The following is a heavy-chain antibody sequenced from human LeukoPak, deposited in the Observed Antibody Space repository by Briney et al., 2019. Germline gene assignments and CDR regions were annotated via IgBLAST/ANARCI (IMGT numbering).Heavy chain of an antibody. CDR3: ASPSHDFWTEGGFDY. V-gene: IGHV3-30-3*01. Sequence: GGSLRLSCAASGFTFSSYAMHWVRQAPGKGLEWVAVISYDGSNKYYADSVKGRFTISRDNSKNTLYLQMNSLRAEDTAVYYCASPSHDFWTEGGFDYWGQGTLVTVSS. CDR2: ISYDGSNK. J-gene: IGHJ4*02. CDR1: GFTFSSYA. D-gene: IGHD3-3*01.